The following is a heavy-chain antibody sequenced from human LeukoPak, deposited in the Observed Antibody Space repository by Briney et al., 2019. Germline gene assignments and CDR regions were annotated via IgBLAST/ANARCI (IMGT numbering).Heavy chain of an antibody. CDR3: ARDFVGSWYFGWFDP. J-gene: IGHJ5*02. CDR1: GYTFTGYY. V-gene: IGHV1-2*06. CDR2: INPNSGGT. D-gene: IGHD6-13*01. Sequence: ASVKVSCKASGYTFTGYYMHWVRQAPGQGLEWMGRINPNSGGTNYAQKFQGRVTMTRDTSISTAYMELSRLRSDGTAVYYCARDFVGSWYFGWFDPWGQGTLVTVSS.